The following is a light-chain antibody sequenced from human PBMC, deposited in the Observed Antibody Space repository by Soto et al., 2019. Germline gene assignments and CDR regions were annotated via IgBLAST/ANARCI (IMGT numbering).Light chain of an antibody. CDR2: EVD. CDR1: SSDVGAYDY. CDR3: SSYTSSTTWV. Sequence: QSALTQPPSASGSPGQSVTISCTGASSDVGAYDYVSWYQQHPGKAPKLMIYEVDKRPSGVPDRFSGSKSGNTASLTVSGLHSEDEADYYCSSYTSSTTWVFGGGTKLTVL. J-gene: IGLJ3*02. V-gene: IGLV2-8*01.